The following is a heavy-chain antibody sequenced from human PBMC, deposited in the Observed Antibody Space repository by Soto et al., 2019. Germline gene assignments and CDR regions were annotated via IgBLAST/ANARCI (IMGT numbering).Heavy chain of an antibody. CDR3: ARAGDIAARPRWFDP. CDR2: IYYSGST. J-gene: IGHJ5*02. Sequence: SETLSLTCTVSGGSISSYYWSWIRQSPGKGLEWIGYIYYSGSTNYNPSLKSRVTISVDTSKNQFYLQLNSVTAADTAVYYCARAGDIAARPRWFDPWGQEPWSPSPQ. V-gene: IGHV4-59*01. D-gene: IGHD6-6*01. CDR1: GGSISSYY.